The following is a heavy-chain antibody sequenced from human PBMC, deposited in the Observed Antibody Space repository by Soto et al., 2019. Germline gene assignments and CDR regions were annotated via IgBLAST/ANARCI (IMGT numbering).Heavy chain of an antibody. Sequence: QVQLQQWGAGLLKPSETLSLACAVYGGSVSDYFWSWIRQPPGKGLEWIGEIYHSGTTHYNPSLKSRVTISVDTSKNQFSLRLNSVTAADTAIYYCARQPVSLNGKFFFYQHGMDVWGQGTTVTVSS. J-gene: IGHJ6*02. CDR1: GGSVSDYF. CDR2: IYHSGTT. D-gene: IGHD2-8*01. CDR3: ARQPVSLNGKFFFYQHGMDV. V-gene: IGHV4-34*01.